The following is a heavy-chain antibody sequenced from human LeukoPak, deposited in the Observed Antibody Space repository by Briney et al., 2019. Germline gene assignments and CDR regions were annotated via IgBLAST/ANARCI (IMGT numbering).Heavy chain of an antibody. J-gene: IGHJ4*02. Sequence: PGGSLRLSCAASGFTFSSYGMHWVRQAPGKGLEWGAFIRYDGSNKYYADSVKGRFTISRDNSKNTLYLQMNSLRAEDTAVYYCAKGYAVVPAASGHWGQGTLVTVSS. V-gene: IGHV3-30*02. D-gene: IGHD2-2*01. CDR2: IRYDGSNK. CDR1: GFTFSSYG. CDR3: AKGYAVVPAASGH.